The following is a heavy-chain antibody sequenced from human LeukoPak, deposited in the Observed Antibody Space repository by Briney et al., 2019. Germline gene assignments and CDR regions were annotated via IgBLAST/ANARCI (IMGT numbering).Heavy chain of an antibody. J-gene: IGHJ4*02. CDR2: ISSSSSYI. D-gene: IGHD3-3*01. CDR3: ARDPGAGYDFWSGYSQYYFDY. CDR1: GFSFNNAW. Sequence: GGSLRLSCTPSGTASGFSFNNAWMNWVRQAPGKGLEWVSSISSSSSYIYYADSVKGRFTISRDNAKNSLYLQMNSLRAEDTAVYYCARDPGAGYDFWSGYSQYYFDYWGQGTLVTVSS. V-gene: IGHV3-21*01.